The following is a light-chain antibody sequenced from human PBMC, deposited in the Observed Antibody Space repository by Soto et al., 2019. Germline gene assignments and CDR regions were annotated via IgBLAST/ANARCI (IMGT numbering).Light chain of an antibody. CDR3: CSYAGSSTFV. J-gene: IGLJ2*01. CDR2: EGS. V-gene: IGLV2-23*03. CDR1: SSDVGSYNL. Sequence: QSVLTQPASVSGSPGQSITISCTGTSSDVGSYNLVSWYQQHPGKAPKLMIYEGSKRPSGVSNRFSGSKSGNTASLTISGLQAEDEADYYCCSYAGSSTFVSGGGTKLTVL.